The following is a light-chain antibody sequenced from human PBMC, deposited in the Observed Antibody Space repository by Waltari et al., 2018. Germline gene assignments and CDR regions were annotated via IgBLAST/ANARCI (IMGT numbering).Light chain of an antibody. J-gene: IGKJ1*01. V-gene: IGKV3-11*01. CDR3: HQRGGWPST. CDR1: QSVSGN. CDR2: DIF. Sequence: EIVLTQSPVTLSLSPGERATLTCRADQSVSGNLAWDQHKPGQAPRLLIYDIFNRATGIPARFSSSGSGTDFTLTISSLEPEDFATYYCHQRGGWPSTFGQGTRVEIK.